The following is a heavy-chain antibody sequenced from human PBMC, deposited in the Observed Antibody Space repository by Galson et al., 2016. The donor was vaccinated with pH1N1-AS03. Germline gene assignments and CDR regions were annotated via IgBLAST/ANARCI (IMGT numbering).Heavy chain of an antibody. J-gene: IGHJ4*02. V-gene: IGHV3-43*01. CDR2: FSWDGVTT. Sequence: SLRLSCAASGFTFHDYTMHWVRQVPGKGLEWVSLFSWDGVTTFYADSVKGRFAISRGNSQSSLYLQMNSLRIEDTAFYYCAKERNRIIDSWGQGTLVTVSS. D-gene: IGHD2-15*01. CDR1: GFTFHDYT. CDR3: AKERNRIIDS.